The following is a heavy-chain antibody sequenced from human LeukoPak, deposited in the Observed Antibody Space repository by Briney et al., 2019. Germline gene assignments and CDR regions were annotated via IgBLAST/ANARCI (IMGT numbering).Heavy chain of an antibody. CDR2: IKSKTDGGTT. CDR3: STLGCSGGSCYSDY. D-gene: IGHD2-15*01. CDR1: GFTFSNAW. V-gene: IGHV3-15*01. Sequence: GGSLRLSCAASGFTFSNAWMRWVRQAPGKGLEWVGRIKSKTDGGTTDYAAPVKGRFSISRDDSKNTLYLQMNSLKTEDTAVYYCSTLGCSGGSCYSDYWGQGNLVIVSS. J-gene: IGHJ4*02.